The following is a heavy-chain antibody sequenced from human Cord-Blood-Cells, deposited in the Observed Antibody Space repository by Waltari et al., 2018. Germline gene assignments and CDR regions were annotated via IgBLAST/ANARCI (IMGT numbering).Heavy chain of an antibody. CDR2: INHSGSN. D-gene: IGHD1-1*01. J-gene: IGHJ4*02. CDR3: ARFTTGTTFDY. CDR1: GGSFSGYY. Sequence: QVQLQQWGAGLLKPSETLSLTCAVYGGSFSGYYWSWIRQPPGKGLEWIGEINHSGSNNYNPALKGRVTISVDTSKNQFSLKLSSVTAADTAVYYCARFTTGTTFDYWGQGTLVTVSS. V-gene: IGHV4-34*01.